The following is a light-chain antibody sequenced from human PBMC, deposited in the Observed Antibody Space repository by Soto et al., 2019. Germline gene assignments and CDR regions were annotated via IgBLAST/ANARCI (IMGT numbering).Light chain of an antibody. CDR2: DVS. Sequence: EIRMTQSPGTLSVSPGERATLSCRAAQGVTTNFAWYQQKSGQSPGLLIYDVSNRATGVPARFSGSGSETDFTLTISGLRSEDSAVYFCQQYNNWPFSFGQGTRLEIK. CDR3: QQYNNWPFS. J-gene: IGKJ5*01. V-gene: IGKV3-15*01. CDR1: QGVTTN.